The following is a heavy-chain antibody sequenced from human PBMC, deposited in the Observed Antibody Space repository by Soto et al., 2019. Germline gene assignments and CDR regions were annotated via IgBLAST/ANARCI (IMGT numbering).Heavy chain of an antibody. V-gene: IGHV3-15*07. CDR3: AADIPSQGRGEFDF. CDR1: GCSLTNAW. D-gene: IGHD5-12*01. J-gene: IGHJ4*02. Sequence: EAQLVEYGGGLVKTGESLRLSCSAAGCSLTNAWINWVRQAPGKGLEWVGHIKGQIDYEATDYAAPVRGRFTFSRDDSTNRVYLQMNSLKADDTAVYYCAADIPSQGRGEFDFWGQGTQVTVSS. CDR2: IKGQIDYEAT.